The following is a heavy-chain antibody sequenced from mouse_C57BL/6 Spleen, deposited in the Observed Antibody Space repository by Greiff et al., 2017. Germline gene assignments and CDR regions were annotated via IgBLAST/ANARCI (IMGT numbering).Heavy chain of an antibody. CDR3: ARAGYWYFDV. V-gene: IGHV5-16*01. CDR2: INYDGSST. CDR1: GFTFSDYY. Sequence: EVKLVESEGGLVQPGSSMKLSSTASGFTFSDYYMAWVRQVPEKGLEWVANINYDGSSTYYLDSLKSRFIISRDNAKNILYLQMSSLKSEDTATYYCARAGYWYFDVWGTGTTVTVSS. J-gene: IGHJ1*03.